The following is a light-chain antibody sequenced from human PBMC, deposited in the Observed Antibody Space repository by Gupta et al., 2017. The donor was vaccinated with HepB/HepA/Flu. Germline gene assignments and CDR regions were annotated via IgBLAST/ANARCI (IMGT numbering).Light chain of an antibody. CDR1: QSLSGSL. J-gene: IGKJ1*01. V-gene: IGKV3-20*01. CDR2: GAS. Sequence: DIVLTQSPGTLSLSPGERATLSCRASQSLSGSLLAWYQQKPGQAPRLLIYGASSRASGIPDRFTGSGSGTDFTLTINRLEPEDFAVYFCHQYGASPRTFGQGTKVEIK. CDR3: HQYGASPRT.